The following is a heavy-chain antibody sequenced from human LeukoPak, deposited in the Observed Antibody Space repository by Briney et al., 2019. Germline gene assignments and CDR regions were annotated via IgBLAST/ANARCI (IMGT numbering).Heavy chain of an antibody. J-gene: IGHJ4*02. CDR2: ISWNSGSI. CDR1: GFTFDDYA. Sequence: PGGSLRLSCAASGFTFDDYAMHWVRQAPGKGLEWVSGISWNSGSIGYADSVKGRFTISRDNAKNSLFLQMNSLRADDTALYYCARVSSSMGGATDFWGQGTLVTVSS. V-gene: IGHV3-9*01. CDR3: ARVSSSMGGATDF. D-gene: IGHD1-26*01.